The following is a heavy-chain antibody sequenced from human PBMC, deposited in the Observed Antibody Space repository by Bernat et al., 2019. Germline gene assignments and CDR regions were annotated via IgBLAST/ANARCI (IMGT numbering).Heavy chain of an antibody. Sequence: EVQLVESGGGLVQTGGSLRLSCAASGFTFSAYWMHWVRQAPGEGLIWVSRIKGDGSSAPYADSVKGRFTISRDNAKNTLYLQMNSLRVEDTAIYYCAKPVGVAYNWFDPWGQGTLVTVSS. D-gene: IGHD1-26*01. V-gene: IGHV3-74*01. CDR1: GFTFSAYW. CDR2: IKGDGSSA. CDR3: AKPVGVAYNWFDP. J-gene: IGHJ5*02.